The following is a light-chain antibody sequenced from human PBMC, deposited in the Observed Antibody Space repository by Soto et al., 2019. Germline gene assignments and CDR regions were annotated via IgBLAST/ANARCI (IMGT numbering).Light chain of an antibody. Sequence: QSALTQPASVSGSPGQSIAISCTGTSSDVGGYNYVSWYQQHPGKAPKLRVYDVSNRPSGVSNRFSGSKSGNTASLTISGLQAEDEAEYYCSSYTSRSTYVLGNGTKLTVL. CDR3: SSYTSRSTYV. J-gene: IGLJ1*01. CDR2: DVS. CDR1: SSDVGGYNY. V-gene: IGLV2-14*01.